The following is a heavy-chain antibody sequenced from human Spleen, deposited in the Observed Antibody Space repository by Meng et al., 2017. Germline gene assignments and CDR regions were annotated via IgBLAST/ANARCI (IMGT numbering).Heavy chain of an antibody. CDR1: GDSISSSYW. Sequence: QVQLQESGPGLVKPSGTLSLTCAVSGDSISSSYWWSWVRQPPGKRLEWIGEIYHTGSTNYNPSPKSRVTIFVDKSNNEFSLNLSSVTAADTAIYSCARLTSGYINYWGQGTLVTVSS. V-gene: IGHV4-4*02. J-gene: IGHJ4*02. D-gene: IGHD3-22*01. CDR2: IYHTGST. CDR3: ARLTSGYINY.